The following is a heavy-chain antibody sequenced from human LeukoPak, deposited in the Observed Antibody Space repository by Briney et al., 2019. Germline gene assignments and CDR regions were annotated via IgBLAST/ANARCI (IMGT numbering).Heavy chain of an antibody. V-gene: IGHV1-2*02. Sequence: ASVKISCEASGYTLTRYYIHLGRHAPVQGLVRVWYITPNSGGTNYTHKFQSRVTMTRDTPISTASMELWRLRFEDTRVYYCAGGGYGGGYGRRNAGGIESWGQGTLVTVSS. CDR1: GYTLTRYY. CDR2: ITPNSGGT. CDR3: AGGGYGGGYGRRNAGGIES. D-gene: IGHD6-25*01. J-gene: IGHJ4*02.